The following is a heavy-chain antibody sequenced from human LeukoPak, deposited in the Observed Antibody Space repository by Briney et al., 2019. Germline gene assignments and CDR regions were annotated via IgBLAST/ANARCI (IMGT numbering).Heavy chain of an antibody. D-gene: IGHD6-13*01. V-gene: IGHV3-23*01. CDR1: GFTFSSYA. CDR3: AKGGPYTSSWGGKFDH. Sequence: GGSLRLSCAASGFTFSSYAMNWVRQAPGKGLEWVSSISGSGDRTHYADSVNGRFTISRDNSKNTLYLQINRLRAEDTAIYYCAKGGPYTSSWGGKFDHWGQGTLVTVSS. CDR2: ISGSGDRT. J-gene: IGHJ4*02.